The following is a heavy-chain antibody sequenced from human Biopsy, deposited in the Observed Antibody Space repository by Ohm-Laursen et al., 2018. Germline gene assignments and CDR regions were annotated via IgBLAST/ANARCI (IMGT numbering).Heavy chain of an antibody. CDR3: AREAIGYQLPCDD. J-gene: IGHJ4*02. CDR1: TGTFDSYG. V-gene: IGHV1-69*04. Sequence: SVKVSCKTSTGTFDSYGVTWVRQAPGQGLEWMGRIIPILRTTTYAPKFQGRVTFTADKSSSTAYLELSSLTSEDTSMFYCAREAIGYQLPCDDWGQGTLVTVSS. CDR2: IIPILRTT. D-gene: IGHD2-15*01.